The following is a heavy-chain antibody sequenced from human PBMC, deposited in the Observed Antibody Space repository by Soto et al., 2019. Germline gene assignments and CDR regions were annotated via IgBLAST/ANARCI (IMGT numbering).Heavy chain of an antibody. D-gene: IGHD3-3*01. V-gene: IGHV3-33*01. Sequence: GGSLRLSCAASGFTFSSYGMHWVRQAPGKGLEWVAVIWYDGSNKYYVDSVKGRFTISRDNSKNTLYLQMNSLRAEDTAVYYCARGSESFWSGYRHGKQLDYWGQGTLVTVSS. CDR3: ARGSESFWSGYRHGKQLDY. J-gene: IGHJ4*02. CDR1: GFTFSSYG. CDR2: IWYDGSNK.